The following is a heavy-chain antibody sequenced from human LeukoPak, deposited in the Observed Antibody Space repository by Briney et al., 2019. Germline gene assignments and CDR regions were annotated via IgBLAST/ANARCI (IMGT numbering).Heavy chain of an antibody. Sequence: ASVKVSCKASGYTFTGYYMHWVRQAPGQGLEWMAWINPNSGGTNYAQKFQGRVTMTRDTSITTAYLELSSLRSDDTAVYYCAREVDCSSPSCQLDYWGQGTLSPSPQ. J-gene: IGHJ4*02. V-gene: IGHV1-2*02. CDR1: GYTFTGYY. D-gene: IGHD2-2*01. CDR2: INPNSGGT. CDR3: AREVDCSSPSCQLDY.